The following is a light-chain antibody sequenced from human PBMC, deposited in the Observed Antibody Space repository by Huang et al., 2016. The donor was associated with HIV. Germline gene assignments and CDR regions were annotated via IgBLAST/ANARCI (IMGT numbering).Light chain of an antibody. CDR2: AAS. Sequence: VMMSQSPATLAASPGERVTLSCGASHSVNTNLAWYQKKPGQPPRLLIYAASTRATGVPARFAGSGSVTEFTLTIASLQSDDFAVYYCQQYNKWPPEYTFGQGTRLEIK. CDR3: QQYNKWPPEYT. V-gene: IGKV3-15*01. CDR1: HSVNTN. J-gene: IGKJ2*01.